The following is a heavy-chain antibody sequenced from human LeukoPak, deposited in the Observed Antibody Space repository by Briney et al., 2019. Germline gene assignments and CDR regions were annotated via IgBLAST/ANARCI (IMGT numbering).Heavy chain of an antibody. Sequence: GPSLRLSCAASGFTFTSYSINSVRHPPGNGLESLSSIISSSSYIYYADSVKGRFTISRDIAKNSLYLQMNSLRAEDTAVYYCARDGGRDGYNFDYWGQGTLVTVSS. D-gene: IGHD5-24*01. J-gene: IGHJ4*02. CDR3: ARDGGRDGYNFDY. CDR2: IISSSSYI. V-gene: IGHV3-21*01. CDR1: GFTFTSYS.